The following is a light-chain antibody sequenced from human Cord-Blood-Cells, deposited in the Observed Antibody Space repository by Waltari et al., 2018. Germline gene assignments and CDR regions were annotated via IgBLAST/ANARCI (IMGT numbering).Light chain of an antibody. CDR2: RNN. J-gene: IGLJ3*02. CDR1: SPNIGRQY. Sequence: QSVLTQPPSASGTPGQRVTISCSGRSPNIGRQYVFWYQQLPGTAPKLLSYRNNQRPSGVPDRFSGSKSGTSASLAISGLRSEDEADYHCAVWDDSLSAWVFGGGTKLTVL. V-gene: IGLV1-47*01. CDR3: AVWDDSLSAWV.